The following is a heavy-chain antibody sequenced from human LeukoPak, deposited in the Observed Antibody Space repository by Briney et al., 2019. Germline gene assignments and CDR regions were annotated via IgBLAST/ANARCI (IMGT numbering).Heavy chain of an antibody. Sequence: PSETLSLTCAVSGGSISSSNWWSWVRQPPGKGLEWIGDIYHGGSTNYNPSLKSRVTISVDKSKNQFSLKLSSVTAADTAVYYCARISIREQLPDYYYYMDVWGKGTTVTVSS. V-gene: IGHV4-4*02. CDR2: IYHGGST. CDR1: GGSISSSNW. D-gene: IGHD6-13*01. CDR3: ARISIREQLPDYYYYMDV. J-gene: IGHJ6*03.